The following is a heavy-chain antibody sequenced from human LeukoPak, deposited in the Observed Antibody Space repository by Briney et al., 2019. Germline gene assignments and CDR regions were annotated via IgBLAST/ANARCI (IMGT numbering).Heavy chain of an antibody. CDR1: GGSISSYY. CDR2: IYYSGST. V-gene: IGHV4-59*01. Sequence: SETLSLTCTVSGGSISSYYWSWIRQPPGKGLEWIGYIYYSGSTNYNPSLKSRVTISVDTSKNQFSLKLSSVTAADTAVYYCARLPAVLRFPRLYYFDYWGQGTLVTVSS. J-gene: IGHJ4*02. CDR3: ARLPAVLRFPRLYYFDY. D-gene: IGHD3-3*01.